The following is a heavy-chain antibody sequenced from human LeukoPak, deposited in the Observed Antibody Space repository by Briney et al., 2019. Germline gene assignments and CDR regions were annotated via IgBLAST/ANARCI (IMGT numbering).Heavy chain of an antibody. V-gene: IGHV1-46*01. CDR3: ARYSSGWPIPEYYFDY. J-gene: IGHJ4*02. Sequence: ASVKVSCKASGYTFTSYYMHWVRQAPGQGLEWMGIINPSGGSTSYARKFQGRVTMTRDTSTSTVYMELSSLRSEDTAVYYCARYSSGWPIPEYYFDYWGQGTLVTVSS. CDR1: GYTFTSYY. CDR2: INPSGGST. D-gene: IGHD6-19*01.